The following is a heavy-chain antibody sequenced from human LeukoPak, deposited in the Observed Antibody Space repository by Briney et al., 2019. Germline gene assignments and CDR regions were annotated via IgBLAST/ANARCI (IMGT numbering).Heavy chain of an antibody. J-gene: IGHJ4*02. CDR3: ARDGDDYGDYVSSKRGSPFYYFDY. Sequence: SGRSLRLSCAASGFTFSSYGMHWVRQAPGKGLEWVAVIWYDGSNKYYADSVKGRFTISRDNSKNTLYLQMNSLRAEDTAVYYCARDGDDYGDYVSSKRGSPFYYFDYWGQGNPGHRLL. CDR2: IWYDGSNK. D-gene: IGHD4-17*01. CDR1: GFTFSSYG. V-gene: IGHV3-33*01.